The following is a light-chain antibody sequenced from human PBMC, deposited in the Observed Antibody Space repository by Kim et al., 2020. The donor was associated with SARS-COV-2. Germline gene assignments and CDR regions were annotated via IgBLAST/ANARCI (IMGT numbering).Light chain of an antibody. CDR1: QSVTSD. CDR2: DTY. J-gene: IGKJ4*01. CDR3: QQRWRWPLA. V-gene: IGKV3-11*01. Sequence: EIVLTQSPVTLSLSPGESAALSCRASQSVTSDLAWYQHKPGQAPRLLIYDTYNRASGIPGRFSGSGSGTDFTLIISSLDPEDVAIYYCQQRWRWPLAFGGGTKVEI.